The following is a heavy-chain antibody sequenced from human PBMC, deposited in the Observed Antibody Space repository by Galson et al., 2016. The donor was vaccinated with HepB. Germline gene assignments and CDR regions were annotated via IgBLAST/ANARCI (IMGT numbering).Heavy chain of an antibody. J-gene: IGHJ6*02. Sequence: SLRLSCAASGFTFGNYAMSWFRQAPGKGLEWVAYIDSGSDTIYYADSVKGRFTIARDNAKNSLYLQMIGLRDEDTAVYYCARGHNTSVGIYYYSMDVWGQGTTVTVSS. D-gene: IGHD1-1*01. V-gene: IGHV3-48*02. CDR2: IDSGSDTI. CDR3: ARGHNTSVGIYYYSMDV. CDR1: GFTFGNYA.